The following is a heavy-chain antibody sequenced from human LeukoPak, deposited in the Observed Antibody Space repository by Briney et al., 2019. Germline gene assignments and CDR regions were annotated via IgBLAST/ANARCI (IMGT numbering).Heavy chain of an antibody. D-gene: IGHD5-18*01. CDR3: ARGGLGYSYGYYYYGMDV. J-gene: IGHJ6*02. CDR2: TRNKANSYTT. V-gene: IGHV3-72*01. Sequence: GGSLRLSCAASGFTFSDHYMDWVRQAPGKGLDWVGRTRNKANSYTTEYAASVKGRFTISRDDSKNSLYLQMNSLKTEDTAVYYCARGGLGYSYGYYYYGMDVWGQGTTVTVSS. CDR1: GFTFSDHY.